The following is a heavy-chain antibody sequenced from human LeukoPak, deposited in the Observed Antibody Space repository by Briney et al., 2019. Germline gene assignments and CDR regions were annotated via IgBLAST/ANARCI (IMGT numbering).Heavy chain of an antibody. CDR2: IYSSGST. J-gene: IGHJ3*02. D-gene: IGHD1-26*01. Sequence: SETLSLTCTVSGGSINDFYCSWVRQPPGKGLEWLGYIYSSGSTNYNPSLESRVTMSVDTSKNQFSLKLTSVTAADTAVYFCARHSGSYGGAFDIWGQGTMVTVSS. CDR3: ARHSGSYGGAFDI. CDR1: GGSINDFY. V-gene: IGHV4-59*08.